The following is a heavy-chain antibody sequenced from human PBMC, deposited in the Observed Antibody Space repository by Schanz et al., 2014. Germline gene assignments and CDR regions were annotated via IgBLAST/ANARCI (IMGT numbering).Heavy chain of an antibody. V-gene: IGHV3-73*01. CDR1: GFTFSASA. CDR3: AKGSVVVVAATLPFDY. D-gene: IGHD2-15*01. Sequence: EVHLVDSGGTLVQPGGSLRLSCVGSGFTFSASAIHWVRQASGKGLEWVGRVRTKDNHYATSYGASVSGRFTISRDDSKNTAYLQMNSLRTGDTAVYYCAKGSVVVVAATLPFDYWGQGTLVTVSS. CDR2: VRTKDNHYAT. J-gene: IGHJ4*02.